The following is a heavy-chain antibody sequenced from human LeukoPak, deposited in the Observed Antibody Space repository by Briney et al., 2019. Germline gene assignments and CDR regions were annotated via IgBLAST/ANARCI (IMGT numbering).Heavy chain of an antibody. CDR2: IYSGGYT. CDR3: ARTAAGTFFDY. V-gene: IGHV3-53*01. J-gene: IGHJ4*02. CDR1: GFTVSSNY. Sequence: GGSLRLSCAVSGFTVSSNYMIWVRQAPGKGLEWVSIIYSGGYTFYADSVKGRFTISSDNSKNTLYLQMNSLRAEDTAVYYCARTAAGTFFDYWGQGTLVTVSS. D-gene: IGHD6-13*01.